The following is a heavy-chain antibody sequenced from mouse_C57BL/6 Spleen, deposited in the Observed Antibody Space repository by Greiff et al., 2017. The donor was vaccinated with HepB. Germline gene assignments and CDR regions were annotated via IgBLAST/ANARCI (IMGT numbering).Heavy chain of an antibody. Sequence: EVQVVESGGGLVKPGGSLKLSCAASGFTFSDYGMHWVRQAPEKGLEWVAYISSGSSTIYYADTVKGRFTISRDNAKNTLFLQMTSLRSEDTAMYYCARDSTTVRIDVWGTGTTVTVSS. CDR1: GFTFSDYG. J-gene: IGHJ1*03. CDR2: ISSGSSTI. V-gene: IGHV5-17*01. D-gene: IGHD1-1*01. CDR3: ARDSTTVRIDV.